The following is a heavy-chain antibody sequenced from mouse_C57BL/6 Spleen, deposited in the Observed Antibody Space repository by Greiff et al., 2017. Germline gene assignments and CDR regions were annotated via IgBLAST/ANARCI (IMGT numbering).Heavy chain of an antibody. V-gene: IGHV1-18*01. J-gene: IGHJ4*01. CDR3: ARRGYDYDDAMDY. Sequence: EVQLQQSEPELVKPGASVKIPCKASGYTFTDYNMDWVKQSHGKSLEWIGDINPNNGGTIYNQKFKGKATLTVDKSSSTAYMELRSLTSEDTAVYYCARRGYDYDDAMDYWGQGTSVTVSS. CDR2: INPNNGGT. D-gene: IGHD2-4*01. CDR1: GYTFTDYN.